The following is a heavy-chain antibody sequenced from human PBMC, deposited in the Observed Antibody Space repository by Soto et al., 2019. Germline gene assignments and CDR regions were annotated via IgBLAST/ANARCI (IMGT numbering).Heavy chain of an antibody. CDR1: GGSISSYY. V-gene: IGHV4-59*01. CDR3: ARERYYGMDV. J-gene: IGHJ6*02. Sequence: PSETLSLTCFVSGGSISSYYWSWIRQPPGKGLEWIGYIYYSGSTNYNPSLKSRVTISVDTSKNQFSLKLSSVNAADTAVYYCARERYYGMDVWGQGTTVTVSS. CDR2: IYYSGST.